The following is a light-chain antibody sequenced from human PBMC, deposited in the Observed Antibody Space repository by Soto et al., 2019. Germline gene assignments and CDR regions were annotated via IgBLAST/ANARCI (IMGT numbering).Light chain of an antibody. J-gene: IGLJ2*01. CDR1: SGHSSYT. CDR2: LERSGSY. V-gene: IGLV4-60*03. CDR3: ETWDSNTFVV. Sequence: QSVLTHSSSASASLGSSVKLTCTLSSGHSSYTIAWHQQQPGKAPRYLMKLERSGSYNKGSGVPDRFSGSSSGADRYLTISNLQSEDEADYYCETWDSNTFVVFGGGTKLTVL.